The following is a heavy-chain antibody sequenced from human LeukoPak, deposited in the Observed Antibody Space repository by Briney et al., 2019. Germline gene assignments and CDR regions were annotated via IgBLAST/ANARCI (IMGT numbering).Heavy chain of an antibody. D-gene: IGHD3-16*01. J-gene: IGHJ6*02. CDR2: INHNGNVN. V-gene: IGHV3-7*03. Sequence: GGSLRLSRAASGFTFSSYCMNWARQAPGKGLEWVAGINHNGNVNYYVDSVKGRFTISRDNAKNSLYLQMSNLRAEDTAVYFCARGGGLDVWGQGATVTVSS. CDR3: ARGGGLDV. CDR1: GFTFSSYC.